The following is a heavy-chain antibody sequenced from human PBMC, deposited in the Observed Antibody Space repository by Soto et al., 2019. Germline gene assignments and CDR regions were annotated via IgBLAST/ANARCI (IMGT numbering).Heavy chain of an antibody. V-gene: IGHV4-39*01. CDR2: IYYSGSS. Sequence: SETLSLTCTVSGGSISSSSYYWGWIRQPPGKGLEWIGSIYYSGSSYHNPSLKSRVTISVDTSKNQFSLKLSSVTAADTALYFCARQRTSVVTQAYFDVWGPGSLVTVSS. CDR3: ARQRTSVVTQAYFDV. J-gene: IGHJ4*02. CDR1: GGSISSSSYY. D-gene: IGHD2-21*02.